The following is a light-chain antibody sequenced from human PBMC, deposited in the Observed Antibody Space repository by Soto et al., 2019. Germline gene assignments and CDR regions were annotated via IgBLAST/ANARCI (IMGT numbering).Light chain of an antibody. CDR3: QQHYSTPPT. Sequence: DIVMTQSPDSLAVSLGERATIKCKSSQSVLYSSNNKNYLAWYQQKPGQPPKLLIYWASTRESGVPDRFSGSGSGTDFTLTIRSLQAVDVAVYYCQQHYSTPPTFGQGTKVEIK. CDR2: WAS. V-gene: IGKV4-1*01. CDR1: QSVLYSSNNKNY. J-gene: IGKJ1*01.